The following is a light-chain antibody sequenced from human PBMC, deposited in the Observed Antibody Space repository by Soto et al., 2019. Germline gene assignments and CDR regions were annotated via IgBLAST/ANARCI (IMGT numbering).Light chain of an antibody. V-gene: IGKV1-9*01. CDR1: QGISSY. CDR3: QQPVD. J-gene: IGKJ5*01. CDR2: AAS. Sequence: DIQLTQSPSFLSASVGDRVTITCRASQGISSYLAWYQQKPGKAPKLLIYAASTLQSGVPSRFSGTGSGTEFTLTISSLQPEDFATYYWQQPVDFGQGTRLEIK.